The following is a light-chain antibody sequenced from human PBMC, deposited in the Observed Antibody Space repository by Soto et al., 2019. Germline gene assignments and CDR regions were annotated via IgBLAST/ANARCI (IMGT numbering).Light chain of an antibody. J-gene: IGLJ1*01. V-gene: IGLV2-11*01. Sequence: QSALTQPRSVSGSPGQSVTISCSGTINDVGGYNSVSWFQHHPGSAPKLMVHSVTQRPSGVPDRFSGSKSGTTASLTTSGLEAEDEAHYYCCSYRSSCTSFVFGTGTKVTVL. CDR3: CSYRSSCTSFV. CDR1: INDVGGYNS. CDR2: SVT.